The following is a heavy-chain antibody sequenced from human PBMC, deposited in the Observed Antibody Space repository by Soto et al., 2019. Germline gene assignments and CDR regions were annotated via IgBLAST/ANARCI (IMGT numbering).Heavy chain of an antibody. CDR2: INGDGSST. CDR3: ERGDRGSYGCGF. D-gene: IGHD2-21*02. J-gene: IGHJ4*02. Sequence: EVQLVESGGGLLQPGGSLRLSCAASGFTFTDYWMHWVRQVPGKGLVWVSRINGDGSSTNYADSVKGRFTISRDNAKNTVHLQMNRLRAEDMSLFYCERGDRGSYGCGFWGQGTLVTVSS. V-gene: IGHV3-74*02. CDR1: GFTFTDYW.